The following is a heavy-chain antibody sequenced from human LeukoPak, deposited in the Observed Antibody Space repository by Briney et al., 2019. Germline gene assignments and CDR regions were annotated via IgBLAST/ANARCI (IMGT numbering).Heavy chain of an antibody. D-gene: IGHD6-19*01. CDR3: ARGLYSGWYVY. CDR1: VYIFTSYH. CDR2: INPNSGSA. V-gene: IGHV1-46*01. Sequence: ASVKVSCKASVYIFTSYHMHWVRQAPGQGLEWMGIINPNSGSASYAQEFQGRVTMTRDTSTSTVYMELSSLRSEDTAVYYCARGLYSGWYVYWGQGTPVTVSS. J-gene: IGHJ4*02.